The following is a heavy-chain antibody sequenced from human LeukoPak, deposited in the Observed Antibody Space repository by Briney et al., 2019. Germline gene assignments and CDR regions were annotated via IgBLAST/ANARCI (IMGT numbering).Heavy chain of an antibody. V-gene: IGHV4-39*01. CDR2: IYYSGST. CDR3: ARRSGSYPYYFDY. Sequence: SETLSLTCTVSGGSISSSGYYWGWIRQPPGKGLEWIGSIYYSGSTYYNPSLKSRVTISVDTSKNQFSLKLSSVTAADTAVYYCARRSGSYPYYFDYWGQGTLVTVSS. CDR1: GGSISSSGYY. D-gene: IGHD1-26*01. J-gene: IGHJ4*02.